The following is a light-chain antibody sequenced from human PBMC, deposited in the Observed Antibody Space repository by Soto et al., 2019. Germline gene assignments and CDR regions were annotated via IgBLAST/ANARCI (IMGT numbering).Light chain of an antibody. J-gene: IGKJ4*01. CDR3: QQYNNWPPLT. Sequence: DIQMTQSPSTLSASVGDRVTITCRASQSISSWLAWYQQKPGTAPKVLIYHASNLQSGVPSRFSGSGSGTEFTLTISSLQSDDFAVYYCQQYNNWPPLTFGGGTKVDIK. CDR1: QSISSW. CDR2: HAS. V-gene: IGKV1-5*01.